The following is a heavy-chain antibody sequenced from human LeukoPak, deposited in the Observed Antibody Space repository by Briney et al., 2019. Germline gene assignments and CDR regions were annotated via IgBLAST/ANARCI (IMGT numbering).Heavy chain of an antibody. CDR2: ISGSGVST. V-gene: IGHV3-23*01. J-gene: IGHJ3*02. CDR1: GFTFSSYA. D-gene: IGHD3-22*01. CDR3: AKDRYYDSSADAFDI. Sequence: GGSLRLSCAASGFTFSSYAMSWVRQAPGKGLEWVSAISGSGVSTYYADSVKGRFTISRDNSKNTLYLQMNSLRAEDTAVYYCAKDRYYDSSADAFDIWGQGTMVTVSS.